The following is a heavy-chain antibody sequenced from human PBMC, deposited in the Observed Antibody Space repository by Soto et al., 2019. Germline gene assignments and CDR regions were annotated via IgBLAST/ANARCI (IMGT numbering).Heavy chain of an antibody. V-gene: IGHV6-1*01. CDR3: AREYHSSGWYHYYYGMDV. D-gene: IGHD6-19*01. CDR2: TYYRSKWYN. CDR1: GDSVSSNSAA. Sequence: LSLTCAISGDSVSSNSAAWNWIRQSPSRGLEWLGRTYYRSKWYNDYAVSVKSRITINPDTSKNQFSLQLNSVTPEDTAVYYCAREYHSSGWYHYYYGMDVWGQGTTVTVSS. J-gene: IGHJ6*02.